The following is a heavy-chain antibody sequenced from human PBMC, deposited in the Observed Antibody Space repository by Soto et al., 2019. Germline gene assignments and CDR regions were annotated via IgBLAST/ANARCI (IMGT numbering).Heavy chain of an antibody. CDR2: INHSGST. CDR1: GGSFSGYY. J-gene: IGHJ5*02. CDR3: ARGRSRLYCTNGVCYTGWFDP. V-gene: IGHV4-34*01. Sequence: ASETLSLTCAVYGGSFSGYYWSWIRQPPGKGLEWIGEINHSGSTNYNPSLKSRVTISVDTSKNQFSLKLSSVTAADTAVYYCARGRSRLYCTNGVCYTGWFDPWRQGTLVTVSS. D-gene: IGHD2-8*01.